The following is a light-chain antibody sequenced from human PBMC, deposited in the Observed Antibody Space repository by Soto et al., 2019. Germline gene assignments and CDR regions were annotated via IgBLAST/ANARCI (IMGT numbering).Light chain of an antibody. J-gene: IGKJ4*01. Sequence: EIVMTQSPATLSVSPGERATLSCRASQSVSSNLAWYQQKPGQAPRLLIYGASTRATGIPARFSGSGSGIEFTLTISSLQSEDFAVYYCHQYNNWPVTFGGGTKVEIK. V-gene: IGKV3-15*01. CDR2: GAS. CDR3: HQYNNWPVT. CDR1: QSVSSN.